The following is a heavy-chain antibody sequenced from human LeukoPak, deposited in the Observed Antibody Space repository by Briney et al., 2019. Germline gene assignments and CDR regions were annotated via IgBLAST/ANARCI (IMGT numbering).Heavy chain of an antibody. J-gene: IGHJ4*02. CDR3: ARSLTGYSKFDY. D-gene: IGHD3-9*01. V-gene: IGHV4-59*01. Sequence: SETLSLTCSVSGGSISSYYWSWIRQPPGKGLEWIGYIYYSGSTNYNPSLKSRVTISVDTSKNQFSLKLSSVTAADTAVYYCARSLTGYSKFDYWGQGTLVTVSP. CDR2: IYYSGST. CDR1: GGSISSYY.